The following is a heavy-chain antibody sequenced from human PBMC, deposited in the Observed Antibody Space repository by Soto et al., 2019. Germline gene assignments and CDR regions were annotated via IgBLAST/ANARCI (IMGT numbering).Heavy chain of an antibody. CDR3: AKTLSNRGVPAAPFDY. V-gene: IGHV3-23*01. CDR2: ISGSGGST. CDR1: GFTFSSYA. D-gene: IGHD2-2*01. Sequence: GGSLRLSCAASGFTFSSYAMSWVRQAPGKGLEWVSAISGSGGSTYYADSVKGRFTISRDNSKNTLYLQMNSLRAEDTAVYYCAKTLSNRGVPAAPFDYWGQGTLVTVSS. J-gene: IGHJ4*02.